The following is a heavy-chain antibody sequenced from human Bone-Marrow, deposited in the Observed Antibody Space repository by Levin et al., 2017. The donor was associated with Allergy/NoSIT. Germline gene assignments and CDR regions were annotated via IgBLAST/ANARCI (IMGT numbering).Heavy chain of an antibody. D-gene: IGHD3-3*01. CDR1: SGSISSYY. J-gene: IGHJ6*02. V-gene: IGHV4-59*08. CDR2: IYYSGST. Sequence: SETLSLTCTVSSGSISSYYWSWIRQPPGKGLEWIGYIYYSGSTNYNPSLKSRVTISLDTSKNQFSLRLSSVTAADTAVYYCARLPTYYDFWSGATKGDGVDVWGQGTKVTVSS. CDR3: ARLPTYYDFWSGATKGDGVDV.